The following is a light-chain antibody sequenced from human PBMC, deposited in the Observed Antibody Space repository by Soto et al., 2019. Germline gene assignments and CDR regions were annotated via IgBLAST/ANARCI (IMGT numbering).Light chain of an antibody. Sequence: DIQMTQSPSSLSASVGDRVTITCQASQDISNYLNWYQQKPGKAPKLLIYDASNLETGVPSRFSGSGSGTDFTFTISSLQAEDVAVYYCQHYYSAPRTFGQGTKVEIK. J-gene: IGKJ1*01. CDR2: DAS. CDR3: QHYYSAPRT. CDR1: QDISNY. V-gene: IGKV1-33*01.